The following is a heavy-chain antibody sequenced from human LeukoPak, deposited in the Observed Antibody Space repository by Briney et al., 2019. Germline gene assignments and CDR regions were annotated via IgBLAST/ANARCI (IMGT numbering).Heavy chain of an antibody. D-gene: IGHD3-22*01. V-gene: IGHV1-69*04. Sequence: ASVKLSCKASGGTFSSYAISWVRRAPGQGLEWMGRIIPILGIANYAQKFQGRVTITADKSTSTAYMELSSLRSEDTAVYYCARDLFFDSSGYDYWGQGTLDSVSS. CDR2: IIPILGIA. J-gene: IGHJ4*02. CDR3: ARDLFFDSSGYDY. CDR1: GGTFSSYA.